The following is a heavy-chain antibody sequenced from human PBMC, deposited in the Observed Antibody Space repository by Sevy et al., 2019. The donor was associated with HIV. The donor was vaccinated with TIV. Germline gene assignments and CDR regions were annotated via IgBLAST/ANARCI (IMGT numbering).Heavy chain of an antibody. CDR2: ISSSSSYI. V-gene: IGHV3-21*01. CDR3: ARSSSTAMVRFDY. CDR1: GFTFSSYS. Sequence: GGSLRLSCAASGFTFSSYSMNWVRQAPGKGLEWVSSISSSSSYIYYADSVKGRFTISRDNDKNSLYLQMNSLRAEDTAVYYCARSSSTAMVRFDYWGQGTLVTVSS. J-gene: IGHJ4*02. D-gene: IGHD5-18*01.